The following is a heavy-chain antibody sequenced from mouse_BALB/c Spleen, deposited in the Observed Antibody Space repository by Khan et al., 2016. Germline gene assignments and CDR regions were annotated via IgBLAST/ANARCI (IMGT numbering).Heavy chain of an antibody. J-gene: IGHJ2*01. CDR2: IYPGDGDT. CDR1: GYTFTSYW. V-gene: IGHV1-87*01. Sequence: QVQLQQSGAELVRPGASVKLSCKASGYTFTSYWMQWVKQRPGQGLEWIGAIYPGDGDTRYTQKFKGKATLTADKSSSTAYMQLSSLASEDSAGYYCASYYGSRYDSFDYWGQGTTLTVSS. CDR3: ASYYGSRYDSFDY. D-gene: IGHD1-1*01.